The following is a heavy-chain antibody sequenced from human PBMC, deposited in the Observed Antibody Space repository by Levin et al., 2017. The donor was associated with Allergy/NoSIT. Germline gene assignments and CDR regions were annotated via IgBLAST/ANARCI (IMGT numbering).Heavy chain of an antibody. CDR3: ARDVYHYGLGSIYWYFDL. CDR2: IFPSRTT. J-gene: IGHJ2*01. V-gene: IGHV4-4*07. CDR1: GGSISSYS. Sequence: SETLSLTCTVSGGSISSYSWSWIRQPAGKGLEWVGRIFPSRTTNYNPSLRGRFTMSIDTSKSQFSLQVTSVTAADTAVYYCARDVYHYGLGSIYWYFDLWGRGTLVTVSS. D-gene: IGHD3-10*01.